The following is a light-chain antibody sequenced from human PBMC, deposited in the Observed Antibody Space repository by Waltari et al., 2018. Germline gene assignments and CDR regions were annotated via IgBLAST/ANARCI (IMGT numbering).Light chain of an antibody. V-gene: IGLV2-14*03. J-gene: IGLJ2*01. Sequence: QPALTQPASVSGSPGQPITISCTGTSSDVGGSNYCSWYQQHPGKAPKVIINDVKNRPYEVYHRSPASNYRNTAPLTISVLQAEDDADYYGRSYRSINPLVFGGGPKLTVL. CDR1: SSDVGGSNY. CDR2: DVK. CDR3: RSYRSINPLV.